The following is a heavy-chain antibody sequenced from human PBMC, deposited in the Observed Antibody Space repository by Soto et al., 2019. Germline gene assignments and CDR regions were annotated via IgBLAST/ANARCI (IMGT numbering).Heavy chain of an antibody. Sequence: GGSLRLSCAASGFTFSSYEMNWVRQAPGKGLEWVSYISSSGSTIYYADSVKGRFTISRDNAKNSLYLQMNSLRAEDTAVYYCARDRGRSSLFPTSVAGPLDYWGQGTLVTVSS. CDR3: ARDRGRSSLFPTSVAGPLDY. CDR1: GFTFSSYE. CDR2: ISSSGSTI. V-gene: IGHV3-48*03. J-gene: IGHJ4*02. D-gene: IGHD6-19*01.